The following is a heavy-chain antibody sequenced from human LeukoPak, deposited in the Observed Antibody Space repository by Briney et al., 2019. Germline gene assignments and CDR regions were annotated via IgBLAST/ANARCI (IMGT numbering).Heavy chain of an antibody. D-gene: IGHD3-22*01. CDR3: ARGVYNHYDSSGYYLDY. J-gene: IGHJ4*02. V-gene: IGHV3-23*01. CDR1: GITLSNYG. CDR2: ISDSGGRT. Sequence: PGGSLRLSCAVSGITLSNYGMSWVRQAPGKGLEWVAGISDSGGRTNYADSVKGRFTISRDNPKNTLYLQMNSLRAEDTAVYYCARGVYNHYDSSGYYLDYWGQGTLVTVSS.